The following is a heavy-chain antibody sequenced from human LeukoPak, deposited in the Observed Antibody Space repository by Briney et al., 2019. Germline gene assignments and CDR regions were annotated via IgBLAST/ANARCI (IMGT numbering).Heavy chain of an antibody. CDR1: GGSISSYY. CDR3: ARRYGSGSYYNVFGTYYFDY. J-gene: IGHJ4*02. CDR2: IYYSGST. Sequence: SETLSLTCTVSGGSISSYYWSWIRQPPGKGLEWIGYIYYSGSTNYNPSLKSRVTISVDTSKNQFSLKLSSVTAADTAVYYCARRYGSGSYYNVFGTYYFDYWGQGTLVTVSS. D-gene: IGHD3-10*01. V-gene: IGHV4-59*12.